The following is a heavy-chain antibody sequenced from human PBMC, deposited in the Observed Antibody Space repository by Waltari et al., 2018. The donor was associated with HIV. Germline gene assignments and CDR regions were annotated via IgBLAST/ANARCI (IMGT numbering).Heavy chain of an antibody. CDR2: FLGSGCST. Sequence: EVQLLESGGGLVQPGGSLRLSCAASGFTFSSYAMSWVRPAPGKGLGWVFSFLGSGCSTYYADSGKGRFTISRDISKNTLSLQMNSLRAEDTAIYYCAKRIGDSGYGLYYYYYYGMDVWGQGTTVTVSS. V-gene: IGHV3-23*01. J-gene: IGHJ6*02. CDR1: GFTFSSYA. CDR3: AKRIGDSGYGLYYYYYYGMDV. D-gene: IGHD5-12*01.